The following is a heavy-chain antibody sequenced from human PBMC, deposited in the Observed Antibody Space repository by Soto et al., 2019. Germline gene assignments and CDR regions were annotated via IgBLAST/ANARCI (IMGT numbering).Heavy chain of an antibody. D-gene: IGHD3-9*01. CDR1: GGSISSYY. CDR3: ARMGRYFDWLLFGWFDP. J-gene: IGHJ5*02. CDR2: IYYSGST. V-gene: IGHV4-59*01. Sequence: PSETLSLTCTVSGGSISSYYWSWIRQPPGKGLEWIGYIYYSGSTNYNPSLKSRVTISVDTSKNQFSLKLSSVTAADTAVYYCARMGRYFDWLLFGWFDPWGQGTLVTVSS.